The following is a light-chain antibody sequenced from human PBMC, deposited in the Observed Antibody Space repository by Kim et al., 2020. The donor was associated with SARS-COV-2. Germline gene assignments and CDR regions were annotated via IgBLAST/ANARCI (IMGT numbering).Light chain of an antibody. J-gene: IGLJ1*01. CDR1: TSNIGAGYD. Sequence: QRVTISCTGSTSNIGAGYDVHWYQQLPVTAPKLLISVNINRPSGVPYRFSCSKSGTSASLAITGLQAEDEADYYCQSYDSSLSGYVFGSGTKVTVL. CDR2: VNI. CDR3: QSYDSSLSGYV. V-gene: IGLV1-40*01.